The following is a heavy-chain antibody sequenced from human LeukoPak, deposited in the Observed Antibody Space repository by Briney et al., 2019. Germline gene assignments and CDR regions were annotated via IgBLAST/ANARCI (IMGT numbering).Heavy chain of an antibody. CDR2: IYSGDST. V-gene: IGHV3-53*01. CDR3: VGRPYYYYGMDV. J-gene: IGHJ6*02. CDR1: GFTVNSNS. Sequence: GGSLRLSCAASGFTVNSNSMSWVRQATGKGLECVAAIYSGDSTYYPDSVKGRFSISRDNSKNTLYLQVSSLRAEDTAIYYCVGRPYYYYGMDVWGQGTTVTVSS.